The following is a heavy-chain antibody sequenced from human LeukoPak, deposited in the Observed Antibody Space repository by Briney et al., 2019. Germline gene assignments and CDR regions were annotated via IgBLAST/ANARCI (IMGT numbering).Heavy chain of an antibody. CDR2: IYYSGST. Sequence: SETLSLTCTVSGGSISGDHWNWIRQPPGKGLEWIGYIYYSGSTNYNPSLKSRVTISTDTSKNQFSLKLTSVTAADTAVYYCARRNDFGIWGQGTMVTVSS. CDR1: GGSISGDH. V-gene: IGHV4-59*08. J-gene: IGHJ3*02. CDR3: ARRNDFGI.